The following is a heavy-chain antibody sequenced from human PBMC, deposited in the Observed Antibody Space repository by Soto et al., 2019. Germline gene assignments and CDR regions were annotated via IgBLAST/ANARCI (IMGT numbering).Heavy chain of an antibody. Sequence: ASVKVSCKASGGTFSSYAISWVRQAPGQGLEWMGRINPSCGTTSYAQKFQGRVTMTRDKSTSTVYMELSSLRSEDTAVYYCAREEVVDIVATTTFSYYYYYYMDVWGKGTTVTVSS. J-gene: IGHJ6*03. CDR2: INPSCGTT. CDR1: GGTFSSYA. CDR3: AREEVVDIVATTTFSYYYYYYMDV. D-gene: IGHD5-12*01. V-gene: IGHV1-69*05.